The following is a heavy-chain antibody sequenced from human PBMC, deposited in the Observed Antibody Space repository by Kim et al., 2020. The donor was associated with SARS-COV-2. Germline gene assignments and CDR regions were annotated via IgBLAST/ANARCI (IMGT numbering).Heavy chain of an antibody. CDR3: ARDSQGGNSATYYYYYMDV. V-gene: IGHV1-69*13. CDR1: GGTFSSYA. CDR2: IIPIFGTA. J-gene: IGHJ6*03. D-gene: IGHD2-21*02. Sequence: SVKVSCKASGGTFSSYAISWVRQAPGQGLEWMGGIIPIFGTANYAQKFQGRVTITADESTSTAYMELSSLRSEDTAVYYCARDSQGGNSATYYYYYMDVWGKGTTVTVSS.